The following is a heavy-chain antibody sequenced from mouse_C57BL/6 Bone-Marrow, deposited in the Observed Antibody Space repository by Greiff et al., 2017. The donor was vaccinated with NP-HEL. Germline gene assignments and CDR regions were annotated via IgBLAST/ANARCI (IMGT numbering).Heavy chain of an antibody. CDR3: ARSATTVVARAMDY. CDR2: IYPRSGNT. V-gene: IGHV1-81*01. J-gene: IGHJ4*01. D-gene: IGHD1-1*01. Sequence: QVQLKQSGAELARPGASVKLSCKASGYTFTSYGISWVKQRTGQGLEWIGEIYPRSGNTYYNEKFKGKATLTADKSSSTAYMELRSLTSEDSAVYFCARSATTVVARAMDYWGQGTSVTVSS. CDR1: GYTFTSYG.